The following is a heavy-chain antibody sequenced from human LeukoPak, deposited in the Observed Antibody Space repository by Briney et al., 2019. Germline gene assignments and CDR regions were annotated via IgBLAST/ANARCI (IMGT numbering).Heavy chain of an antibody. D-gene: IGHD6-19*01. CDR3: ARVFSVAGTFDY. V-gene: IGHV4-39*07. CDR1: GGSIRSTSYY. Sequence: SETLSLTCAVSGGSIRSTSYYWGWIRQPPWKGLEWIGSIYYSGSTYYNPSLKSRVTISLDTSKNEFSLKLSSVTAADTAVYYCARVFSVAGTFDYWGQGTLVTVSS. J-gene: IGHJ4*02. CDR2: IYYSGST.